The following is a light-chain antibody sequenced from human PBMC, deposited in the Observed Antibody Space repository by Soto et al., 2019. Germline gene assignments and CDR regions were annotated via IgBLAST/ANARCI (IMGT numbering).Light chain of an antibody. Sequence: QSVLTQPASVSGSPGQSITISCTGTSSDVGGYNYVSWYQQHPGKAPKLMIYDVANRPSGVSNRFSGSKSGNTAPLTISGLQAEDEADYYCSSLTASNSFVFGTGTKVTVL. CDR2: DVA. CDR3: SSLTASNSFV. V-gene: IGLV2-14*01. J-gene: IGLJ1*01. CDR1: SSDVGGYNY.